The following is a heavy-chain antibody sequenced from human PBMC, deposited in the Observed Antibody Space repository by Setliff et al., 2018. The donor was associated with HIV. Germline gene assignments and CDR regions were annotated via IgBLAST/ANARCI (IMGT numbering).Heavy chain of an antibody. CDR2: VVPTIHDA. Sequence: GASVKVSCKASGSTFTSYAITWVRQAPGQGLEWMGGVVPTIHDATYAQKFQGRVTITADESATTVYMEMSGLTSEDTAIYYCARGADASGYFYREYFQHWGQGTLVTVSS. V-gene: IGHV1-69*13. J-gene: IGHJ1*01. D-gene: IGHD3-22*01. CDR3: ARGADASGYFYREYFQH. CDR1: GSTFTSYA.